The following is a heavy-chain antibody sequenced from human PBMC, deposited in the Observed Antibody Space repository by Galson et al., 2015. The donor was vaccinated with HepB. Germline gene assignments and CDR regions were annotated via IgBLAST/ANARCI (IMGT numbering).Heavy chain of an antibody. CDR3: SRGAGERLRYFDWLPTGPFDY. J-gene: IGHJ4*02. CDR2: IYSGGST. CDR1: GFTVSSNY. V-gene: IGHV3-66*01. D-gene: IGHD3-9*01. Sequence: SLRLSCAASGFTVSSNYMSWVRQAPGKGLEWVSVIYSGGSTYYADSVKGRLTISRDNSKHTLYLQMNSLRAKDTAVYYCSRGAGERLRYFDWLPTGPFDYWGQGTLVTVSS.